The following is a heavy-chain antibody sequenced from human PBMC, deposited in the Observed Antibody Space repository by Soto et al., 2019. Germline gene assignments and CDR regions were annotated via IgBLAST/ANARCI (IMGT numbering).Heavy chain of an antibody. Sequence: SETLSLTCAVSGGSISSGGYSWSWIRQPPGKGLEWIGYIYHSGSTYYNPSLKSRVTTSVDRSKNQFSLKLSSVTAADTAVYYCARGAIRGYSYGYYLGYWGQGTLVTVSS. V-gene: IGHV4-30-2*01. D-gene: IGHD5-18*01. CDR2: IYHSGST. CDR1: GGSISSGGYS. CDR3: ARGAIRGYSYGYYLGY. J-gene: IGHJ4*02.